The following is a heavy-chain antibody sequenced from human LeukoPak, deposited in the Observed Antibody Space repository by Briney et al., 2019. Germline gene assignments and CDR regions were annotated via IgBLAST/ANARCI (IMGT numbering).Heavy chain of an antibody. V-gene: IGHV1-2*02. CDR3: ARDSAAAGGLSFDY. CDR1: EYSFIGYY. CDR2: INLNSGGT. J-gene: IGHJ4*02. D-gene: IGHD6-13*01. Sequence: ASVKVSCKASEYSFIGYYMHWVRQAPGQGLEWMGWINLNSGGTKYAQKFQGRVTMTRDTSISTVYMELSRLRSDDTAVYYCARDSAAAGGLSFDYWGQGTLATVSS.